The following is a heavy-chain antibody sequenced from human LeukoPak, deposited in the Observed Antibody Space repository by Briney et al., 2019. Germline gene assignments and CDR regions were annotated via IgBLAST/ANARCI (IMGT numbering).Heavy chain of an antibody. CDR2: IYYSGST. CDR1: GGSISSHY. D-gene: IGHD3-9*01. CDR3: ARGYFDWLSFAFDY. J-gene: IGHJ4*02. V-gene: IGHV4-59*11. Sequence: SETLSLTCTVSGGSISSHYWSWIRQPPGKELEWIGYIYYSGSTNYNPSLKSRVTISVDTSENQFSLKLSSVTAADTAVYYCARGYFDWLSFAFDYWGQGTLVTVSS.